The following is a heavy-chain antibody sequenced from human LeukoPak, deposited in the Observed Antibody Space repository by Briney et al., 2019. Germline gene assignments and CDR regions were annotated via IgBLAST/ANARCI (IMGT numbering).Heavy chain of an antibody. J-gene: IGHJ4*02. Sequence: SETLSLTCTVSGGSISSYYWSWIRQPPGKGLEWIGYIYYSGSTNYNPSLKSRVTISVDTSKNQFSLKLSSVTAADTAVYYCARVKVKYSSGWYYFDYWGQGTLVTVSS. CDR3: ARVKVKYSSGWYYFDY. CDR2: IYYSGST. D-gene: IGHD6-19*01. CDR1: GGSISSYY. V-gene: IGHV4-59*01.